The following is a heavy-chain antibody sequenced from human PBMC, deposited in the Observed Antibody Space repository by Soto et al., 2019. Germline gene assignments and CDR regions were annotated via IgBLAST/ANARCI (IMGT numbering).Heavy chain of an antibody. Sequence: SETLSLTCTVSGGSISSFYWSWIRQPAGKGLEWIGRIYSGGRNNYNLSLKSRVTMSVDTSKNQFSLRLSSVTAADTAMYYCARGSRRWDYWGQGTLVTVSS. CDR3: ARGSRRWDY. CDR2: IYSGGRN. D-gene: IGHD6-13*01. J-gene: IGHJ4*02. CDR1: GGSISSFY. V-gene: IGHV4-4*07.